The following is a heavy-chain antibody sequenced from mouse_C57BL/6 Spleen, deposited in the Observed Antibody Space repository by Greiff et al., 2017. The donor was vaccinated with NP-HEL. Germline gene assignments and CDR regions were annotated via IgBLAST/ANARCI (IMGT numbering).Heavy chain of an antibody. CDR3: ARGDGSSGYFDY. J-gene: IGHJ2*01. CDR1: GYTFTSYW. Sequence: VQLQQPGAELVRPGSSVKLSCKASGYTFTSYWMHWVKQRPIQGLEWIGNIDPSDSETHYNQKFKDKATLTVDKSSSTAYMQLSSLTSEDSAVYYCARGDGSSGYFDYWGQGTTLTVSS. D-gene: IGHD2-3*01. V-gene: IGHV1-52*01. CDR2: IDPSDSET.